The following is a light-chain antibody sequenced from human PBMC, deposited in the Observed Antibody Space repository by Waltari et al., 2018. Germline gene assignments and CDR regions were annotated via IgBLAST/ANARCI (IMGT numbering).Light chain of an antibody. CDR2: KAS. CDR1: QTFRTW. J-gene: IGKJ4*01. V-gene: IGKV1-5*03. CDR3: QQYNNYPLT. Sequence: DIQMTQSPSTLSASVGDRVTITCRASQTFRTWLAWYQPKPGNAPKLLIYKASNLGIGVPSRFSGSGSGTEFTLTISSLQPDDFATYYCQQYNNYPLTFGGGTKVEIK.